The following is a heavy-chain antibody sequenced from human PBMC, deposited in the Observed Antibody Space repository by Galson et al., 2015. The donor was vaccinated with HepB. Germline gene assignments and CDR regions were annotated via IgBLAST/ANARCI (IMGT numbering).Heavy chain of an antibody. D-gene: IGHD2-15*01. Sequence: SVKVSCKASGYTFSSYSITWVRQAPGQGLEWMGWISAYNRNTNSAQKFQGRVTMTTDTSTSTAYMELRSLRSDDTAVYYCARGGHVVGVAANQNNWFDPWGQGTLVTVSS. CDR3: ARGGHVVGVAANQNNWFDP. CDR2: ISAYNRNT. V-gene: IGHV1-18*01. CDR1: GYTFSSYS. J-gene: IGHJ5*02.